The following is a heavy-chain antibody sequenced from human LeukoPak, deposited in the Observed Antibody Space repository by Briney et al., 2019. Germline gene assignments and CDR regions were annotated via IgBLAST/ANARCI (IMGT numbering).Heavy chain of an antibody. D-gene: IGHD3-9*01. CDR1: GYTFTSYG. V-gene: IGHV1-18*01. CDR3: ARDPRSLRYFDWSYFDY. CDR2: ISAYNGNT. J-gene: IGHJ4*02. Sequence: ASVNVSCKASGYTFTSYGISWVRQAPGQGLEWMGWISAYNGNTNYAQKFQGRVTITADESTSTAYMELSSLRSEDTAVYYCARDPRSLRYFDWSYFDYWGQGTLVTVSS.